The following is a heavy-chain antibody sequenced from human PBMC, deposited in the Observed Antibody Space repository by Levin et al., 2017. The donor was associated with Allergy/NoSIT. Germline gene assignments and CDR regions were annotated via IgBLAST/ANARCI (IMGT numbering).Heavy chain of an antibody. D-gene: IGHD3-10*01. CDR3: ARALYYYVSGTYYEPFDN. V-gene: IGHV3-21*01. CDR1: GFTFSRYS. CDR2: ISPSSTYI. Sequence: GGSLRLSCAASGFTFSRYSMNWVRQAPGKGLEWVSSISPSSTYIYYADSVKGRFTISRDDAKNSLSLQMNSLRAEDTALYYCARALYYYVSGTYYEPFDNWSQGTMVTVSS. J-gene: IGHJ4*02.